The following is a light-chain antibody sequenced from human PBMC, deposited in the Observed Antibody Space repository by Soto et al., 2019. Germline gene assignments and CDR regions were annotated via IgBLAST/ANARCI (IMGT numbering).Light chain of an antibody. V-gene: IGLV2-14*03. Sequence: QSALTQAASVSGSPGQSITISCTGTSSDVGGYTYVSWYQQHPGKAPKLMIYDVSNRPSGVSNRFSGSKSGNTASLTISGLQAEDEADYYCSSYTSTSTPVVFGGGTKLTVL. CDR3: SSYTSTSTPVV. CDR1: SSDVGGYTY. CDR2: DVS. J-gene: IGLJ2*01.